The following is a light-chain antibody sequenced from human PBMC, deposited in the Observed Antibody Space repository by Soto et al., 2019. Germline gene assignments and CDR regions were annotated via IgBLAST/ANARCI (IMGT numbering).Light chain of an antibody. V-gene: IGKV3-15*01. CDR3: QQYNTWPS. Sequence: EIVMTQSPATLSVSPGERATLSCRPSQSISSDLAWYQQKPGQAPRLLIYGASTRATGIPARFSGRGSGTEFTLTVSSLQSEDFAVYYCQQYNTWPSFGQGTKVEIK. CDR1: QSISSD. CDR2: GAS. J-gene: IGKJ1*01.